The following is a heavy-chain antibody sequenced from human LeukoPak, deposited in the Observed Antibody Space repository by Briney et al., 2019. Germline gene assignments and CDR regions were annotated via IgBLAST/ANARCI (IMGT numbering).Heavy chain of an antibody. CDR3: ARDEPLDSTLDY. CDR1: GFTFSSYS. D-gene: IGHD2-2*01. V-gene: IGHV3-21*01. Sequence: GGSLRLSCAASGFTFSSYSMNWVRQAPGKGLEWVSSISSSSSYIYYADSVKGRFTISRDNAKNSLYLQMNSLRAEDTAVYYCARDEPLDSTLDYWGQGTLVTVSS. CDR2: ISSSSSYI. J-gene: IGHJ4*02.